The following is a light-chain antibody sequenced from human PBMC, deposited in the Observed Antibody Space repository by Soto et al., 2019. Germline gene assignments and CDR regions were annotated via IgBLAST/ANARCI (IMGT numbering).Light chain of an antibody. V-gene: IGKV4-1*01. Sequence: DIVMTQSPDSLAVSLGERATINCKSSQSVLYSSNNENYLAWYQQKPGQAPKLLISWASTRESGVPDRFSGGGSGAEFTLTISSLHAEDVSVYYCQQYVSSPLTFGGGTKVEIK. J-gene: IGKJ4*01. CDR2: WAS. CDR3: QQYVSSPLT. CDR1: QSVLYSSNNENY.